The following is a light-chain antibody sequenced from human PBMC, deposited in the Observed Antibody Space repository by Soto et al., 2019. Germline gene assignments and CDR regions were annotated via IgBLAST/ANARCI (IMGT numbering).Light chain of an antibody. CDR3: QQRSSWPIT. Sequence: DIVVTQSPGTLSLSTGERATLSCRASETVNSNYLAWYQQKRGQAPRLLIFGASNRATGIPARFSGSGSGTDFTLTINSLEPEDFAVYYCQQRSSWPITFGQGTRLEIK. V-gene: IGKV3-11*01. J-gene: IGKJ5*01. CDR1: ETVNSNY. CDR2: GAS.